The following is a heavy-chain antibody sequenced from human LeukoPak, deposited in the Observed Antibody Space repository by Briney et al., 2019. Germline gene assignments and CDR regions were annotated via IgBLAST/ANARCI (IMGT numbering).Heavy chain of an antibody. Sequence: ASVKVSCKASGYTFTGYDINWVRQATGQGLEWMGWMNPNSGNTGYAQKLQGRVTITRNTSISTAYMELSSLRAEDTAVYYRARGQRTRSYCSSTSCPRKYYYYYYMDVWGKGTTVTVSS. CDR1: GYTFTGYD. CDR3: ARGQRTRSYCSSTSCPRKYYYYYYMDV. D-gene: IGHD2-2*01. V-gene: IGHV1-8*01. CDR2: MNPNSGNT. J-gene: IGHJ6*03.